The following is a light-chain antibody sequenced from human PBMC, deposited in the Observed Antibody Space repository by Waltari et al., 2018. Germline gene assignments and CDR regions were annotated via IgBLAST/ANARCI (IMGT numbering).Light chain of an antibody. J-gene: IGKJ4*01. Sequence: IHMTQSPSSLSSSVGDRGTITCRASQGIRSDLGWFQQKAGKAPKLLIYAASSLQSGVPLRFSGSGSGTDFTLTISSLQPEDFATYYCLQDHTYPLTFGGGTKVEIK. CDR2: AAS. CDR3: LQDHTYPLT. CDR1: QGIRSD. V-gene: IGKV1-6*02.